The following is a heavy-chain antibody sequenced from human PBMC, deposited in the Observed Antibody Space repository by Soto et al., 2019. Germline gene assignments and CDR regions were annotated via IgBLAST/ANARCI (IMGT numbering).Heavy chain of an antibody. CDR1: GGCISSYY. CDR2: IYYSGST. Sequence: SXTLSLTCTVSGGCISSYYWSWVRQPPVNRLEWIGYIYYSGSTNYNPSLKSRVTISVDTSKNQFSLKLSSVTAADTAVYYCAREKYDFWSGYYVNWFDPWGQGTLVTVSS. V-gene: IGHV4-59*01. J-gene: IGHJ5*02. CDR3: AREKYDFWSGYYVNWFDP. D-gene: IGHD3-3*01.